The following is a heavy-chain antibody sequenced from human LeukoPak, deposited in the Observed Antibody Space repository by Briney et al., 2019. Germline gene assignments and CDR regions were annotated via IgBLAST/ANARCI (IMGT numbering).Heavy chain of an antibody. CDR2: ISSSSSYI. CDR3: ARDRRTTVVTRTDY. D-gene: IGHD4-17*01. Sequence: GSLRLSCAAFGFTFSSYSMNWVRQAPGKGLEWVSSISSSSSYIYYADSVKGRFTISRDNAKNSLYLQMNSLRAEDTAVYYCARDRRTTVVTRTDYWGQGTLVTVSS. J-gene: IGHJ4*02. V-gene: IGHV3-21*01. CDR1: GFTFSSYS.